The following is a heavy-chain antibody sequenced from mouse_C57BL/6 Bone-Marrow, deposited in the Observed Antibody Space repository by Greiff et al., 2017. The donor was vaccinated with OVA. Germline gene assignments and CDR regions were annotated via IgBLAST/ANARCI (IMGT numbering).Heavy chain of an antibody. Sequence: QVQLQQPGAELVKPGASVKMSCKASGYTFTSYWITWVKQRPGQGLEWIGDIYPGSGSTNYNEKFKSKATLTVDTSSSTAYMQLSSLTSEDSAVYYCARSLRQLRRLDYWGQGTTLTVSS. CDR2: IYPGSGST. J-gene: IGHJ2*01. D-gene: IGHD3-2*02. CDR3: ARSLRQLRRLDY. CDR1: GYTFTSYW. V-gene: IGHV1-55*01.